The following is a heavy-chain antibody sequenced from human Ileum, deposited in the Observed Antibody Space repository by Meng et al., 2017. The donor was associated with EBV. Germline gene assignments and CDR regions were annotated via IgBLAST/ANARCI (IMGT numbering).Heavy chain of an antibody. CDR1: GDSMTNNNW. CDR3: ARTGVGLAFDY. CDR2: IYHSGST. V-gene: IGHV4-4*02. D-gene: IGHD2-8*01. Sequence: QVQLRESVPGLVKSSGTLALTCGVSGDSMTNNNWWTWVRQPPGKGLEWIGEIYHSGSTNYNPSLQSRATISVDMSKKQFSLKLRSVTAADTAVYYCARTGVGLAFDYWGLGTLVTVSS. J-gene: IGHJ4*02.